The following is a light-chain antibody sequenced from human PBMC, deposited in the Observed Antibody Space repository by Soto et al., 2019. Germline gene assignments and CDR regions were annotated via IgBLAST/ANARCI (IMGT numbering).Light chain of an antibody. Sequence: EIVLTYSPGTLSLSRGEIATLSCRASQSVSSSYLAWYQQKPGQAPRLLIYGASSRATGIPDRFSGSGSGTDFTLTISRLEPEDFAVYYCQQYGSSPPWTFGQGTKVDIK. V-gene: IGKV3-20*01. J-gene: IGKJ1*01. CDR2: GAS. CDR3: QQYGSSPPWT. CDR1: QSVSSSY.